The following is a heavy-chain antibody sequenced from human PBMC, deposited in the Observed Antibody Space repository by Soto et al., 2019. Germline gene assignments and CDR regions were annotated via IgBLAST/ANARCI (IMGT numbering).Heavy chain of an antibody. Sequence: QVQLVQSGAEVKKPGASVKVSCKASGYTFTSYDINWVRQATGQGLEWMGWMNPNSGNTGYAQKFQGRVTMTRNTSISTAYMELSSLRSEDTAVYYCATANIVLVPGASGHYYYGMDVWGQGTTVTVSS. V-gene: IGHV1-8*01. CDR2: MNPNSGNT. CDR1: GYTFTSYD. CDR3: ATANIVLVPGASGHYYYGMDV. D-gene: IGHD2-2*01. J-gene: IGHJ6*01.